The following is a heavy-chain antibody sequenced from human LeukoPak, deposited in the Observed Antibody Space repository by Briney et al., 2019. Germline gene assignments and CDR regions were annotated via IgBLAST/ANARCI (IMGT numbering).Heavy chain of an antibody. CDR3: ARGGRRFDY. J-gene: IGHJ4*02. V-gene: IGHV3-7*03. D-gene: IGHD1-26*01. Sequence: EGSLRLSCAASGFTFSNYWMTWVRQAPGKGLEWVANIKQDGSQKYYVDSVKGRFTISRDNAKNSLYLQMNSLRAEDTAVYYCARGGRRFDYWAQGPLVRVPS. CDR2: IKQDGSQK. CDR1: GFTFSNYW.